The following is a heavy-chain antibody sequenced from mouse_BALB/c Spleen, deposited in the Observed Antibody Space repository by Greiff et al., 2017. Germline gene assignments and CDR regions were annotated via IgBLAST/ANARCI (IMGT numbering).Heavy chain of an antibody. V-gene: IGHV3-2*02. CDR1: GYSITSDYA. CDR3: ARGYDGYPFAY. CDR2: ISYSGST. D-gene: IGHD2-3*01. Sequence: EVKVEESGPGLVKPSQSLSLTCTVTGYSITSDYAWNWIRQFPGNKLEWMGYISYSGSTSYNPSLKSRISITRDTSKNQFFLQLNSVTTEDTATYYCARGYDGYPFAYWGQGTTLTVSS. J-gene: IGHJ2*01.